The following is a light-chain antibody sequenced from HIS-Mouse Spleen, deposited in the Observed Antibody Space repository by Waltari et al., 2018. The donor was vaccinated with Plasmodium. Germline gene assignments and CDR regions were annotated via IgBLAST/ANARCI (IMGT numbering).Light chain of an antibody. J-gene: IGLJ2*01. Sequence: QSALTQPPSASGSPGQSVPISCTATTSDVGGYNYVSWYQPHPAKAPKLMIYEVSKRPSGVPDRFSGSKSGNTASLTVSGLQAEDEADYYCSSYAGSNNLVFGGGTKLTVL. CDR3: SSYAGSNNLV. CDR1: TSDVGGYNY. V-gene: IGLV2-8*01. CDR2: EVS.